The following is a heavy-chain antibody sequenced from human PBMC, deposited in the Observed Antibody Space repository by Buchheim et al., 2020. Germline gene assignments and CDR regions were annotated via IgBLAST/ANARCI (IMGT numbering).Heavy chain of an antibody. CDR2: ISYDGSNK. J-gene: IGHJ4*02. D-gene: IGHD2-15*01. CDR1: GFTFSSYG. Sequence: QVQLVESGGGVVQPGRSLRLSCAASGFTFSSYGMHWVRQAPGKGLEWVAVISYDGSNKYYADSVKGRFTISRDNSKNTLYLQMNSLRAEDTAVYYCAKALRRYCSGGSCPPSVYWGQGTL. V-gene: IGHV3-30*18. CDR3: AKALRRYCSGGSCPPSVY.